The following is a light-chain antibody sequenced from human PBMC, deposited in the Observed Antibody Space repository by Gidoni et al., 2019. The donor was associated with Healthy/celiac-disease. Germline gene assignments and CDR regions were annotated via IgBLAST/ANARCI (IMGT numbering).Light chain of an antibody. J-gene: IGKJ2*01. Sequence: DIQMTQAPSSLSASVGDRVTITCRASQSISSYLNWYQKKPGKAPKLLIYAASRLQSGVPLRFSGSGYGTDFTLTISSLQHEDFATYYCQQSYSTPPYTFGQGTKLEIK. V-gene: IGKV1-39*01. CDR1: QSISSY. CDR2: AAS. CDR3: QQSYSTPPYT.